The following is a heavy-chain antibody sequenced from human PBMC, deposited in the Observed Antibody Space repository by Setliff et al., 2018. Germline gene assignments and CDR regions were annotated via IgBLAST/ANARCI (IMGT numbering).Heavy chain of an antibody. V-gene: IGHV4-4*07. J-gene: IGHJ4*02. CDR2: IYTSGST. CDR3: ARGIKNYYGSGSFYN. CDR1: GGSISSYY. D-gene: IGHD3-10*01. Sequence: NPSETLSLTCTVSGGSISSYYWSWIRQPAGKGLEWIGRIYTSGSTNYNPSLKSRVTMSADTSKSQFTLNLFSVTAADTAVYYCARGIKNYYGSGSFYNWGQGTPVTVSS.